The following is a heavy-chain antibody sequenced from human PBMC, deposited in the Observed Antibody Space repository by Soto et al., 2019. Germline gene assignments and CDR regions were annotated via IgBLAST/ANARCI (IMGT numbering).Heavy chain of an antibody. J-gene: IGHJ6*02. V-gene: IGHV1-69*02. CDR3: AKGGRGPADYYYGMDV. D-gene: IGHD6-25*01. Sequence: SVKVSCKASGGTFSSYTISWVRQAPGQGLEWMGRIIPILGIANYAQKFQGRVTITADKSTSTAYMELSSLRSEDTAVYYCAKGGRGPADYYYGMDVWGQGTTVTVS. CDR2: IIPILGIA. CDR1: GGTFSSYT.